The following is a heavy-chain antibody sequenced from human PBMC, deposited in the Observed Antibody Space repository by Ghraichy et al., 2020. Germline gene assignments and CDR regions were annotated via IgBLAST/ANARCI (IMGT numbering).Heavy chain of an antibody. Sequence: SETLSLTCAVYGGSFSGYYWSWIRQPPGKGLEWIGEINHSGSTNYNPSLKSRVTISVDTSKNQFSLKLSSVTAADTAVYYCARVYRYSSSPYYFDYWGQGTLVTVSS. V-gene: IGHV4-34*01. D-gene: IGHD6-13*01. CDR2: INHSGST. J-gene: IGHJ4*02. CDR3: ARVYRYSSSPYYFDY. CDR1: GGSFSGYY.